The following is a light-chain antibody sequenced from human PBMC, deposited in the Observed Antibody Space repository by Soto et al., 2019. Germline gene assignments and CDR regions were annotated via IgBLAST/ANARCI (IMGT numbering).Light chain of an antibody. V-gene: IGKV3-20*01. CDR3: QQYNNWPRWT. CDR2: GVS. Sequence: EIVLTQSPDTLSLSPGERATLSCRASQTVTSGYLAWYQQKPGQAPRLLIYGVSTGATGIPDRFSGSGSGTDFTLTISRLEPEDFAVYFCQQYNNWPRWTFGQGTKVDIK. J-gene: IGKJ1*01. CDR1: QTVTSGY.